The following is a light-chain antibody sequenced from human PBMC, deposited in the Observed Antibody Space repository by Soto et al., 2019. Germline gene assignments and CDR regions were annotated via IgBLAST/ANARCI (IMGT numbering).Light chain of an antibody. CDR1: QSVSSN. Sequence: EIVMTQSPATLSVSPGERATLSCRASQSVSSNLAWYQQKPGQAPRLLIYGASTRATGIPARFSGSGSGTEITLTISSLQSEDFAVYYCQQYNNWPREYTFGQGTKLEIK. CDR3: QQYNNWPREYT. CDR2: GAS. V-gene: IGKV3-15*01. J-gene: IGKJ2*01.